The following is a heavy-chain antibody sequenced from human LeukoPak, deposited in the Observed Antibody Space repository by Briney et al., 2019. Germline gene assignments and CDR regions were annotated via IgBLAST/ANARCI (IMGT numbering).Heavy chain of an antibody. CDR3: ARNRYYDFWSGYYTYFDY. J-gene: IGHJ4*02. CDR1: GGSINNYY. D-gene: IGHD3-3*01. V-gene: IGHV4-59*01. CDR2: IYYSGST. Sequence: SETLSLTCTVSGGSINNYYWNWIRQPPGKGLEWIGYIYYSGSTNYNPSLKSRVTISVDTSKNQFSLKLSSVTAADTAVYYCARNRYYDFWSGYYTYFDYWGQGTLVTVSS.